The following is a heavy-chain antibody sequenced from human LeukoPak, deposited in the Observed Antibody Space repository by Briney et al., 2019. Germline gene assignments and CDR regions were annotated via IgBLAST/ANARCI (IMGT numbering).Heavy chain of an antibody. CDR1: GFNFGAYA. Sequence: GRSLRLSCAASGFNFGAYAMHWVRQSPGKGLDWVALISYDGSNQWYADSVKGRFTVSRDSSKNTLYLQMNSLRVEDTAVYYCAKDRDSSGYYHDYWGQGTLVTVSS. J-gene: IGHJ4*02. CDR3: AKDRDSSGYYHDY. V-gene: IGHV3-30*04. CDR2: ISYDGSNQ. D-gene: IGHD3-22*01.